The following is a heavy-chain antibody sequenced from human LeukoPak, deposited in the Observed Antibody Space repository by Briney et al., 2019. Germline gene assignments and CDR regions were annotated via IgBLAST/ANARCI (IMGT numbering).Heavy chain of an antibody. CDR2: VWYDGSNK. Sequence: PGGSLILSCAASGFTFSSYGMHWVRQAPGKGLEWVAVVWYDGSNKYYADSVKGRFTISRDNSKNTLYLQMNSLRAEDTAVYYCARDGGGLVPDDYWGQGTLVTVSS. D-gene: IGHD6-6*01. J-gene: IGHJ4*02. CDR1: GFTFSSYG. CDR3: ARDGGGLVPDDY. V-gene: IGHV3-33*01.